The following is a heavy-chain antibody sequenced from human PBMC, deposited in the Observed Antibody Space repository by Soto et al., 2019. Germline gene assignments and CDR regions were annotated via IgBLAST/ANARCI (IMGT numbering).Heavy chain of an antibody. J-gene: IGHJ4*02. CDR2: ISGSGGST. V-gene: IGHV3-23*01. CDR1: GFTFSSYA. CDR3: AKGPNGYSSGWYFDY. Sequence: GGSLRLSCAASGFTFSSYAMSWVRQAPGKGLEWVSAISGSGGSTYYADSVKGRFTISRDNSKNTLYLQMNSLRAEDTAVYYCAKGPNGYSSGWYFDYRGQGTLVTVSS. D-gene: IGHD6-19*01.